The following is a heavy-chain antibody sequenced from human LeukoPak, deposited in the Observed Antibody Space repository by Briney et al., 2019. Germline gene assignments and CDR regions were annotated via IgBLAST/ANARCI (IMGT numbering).Heavy chain of an antibody. D-gene: IGHD1-26*01. CDR1: GFTFSSYS. CDR3: ARDRDGGSYFDY. CDR2: ISSISSYI. V-gene: IGHV3-21*01. J-gene: IGHJ4*02. Sequence: PGGSLRLSCAASGFTFSSYSMNWVRQAPGKGLEWVSSISSISSYIYYADSVKGRFTVSRDNAKNSLYLQMDSLRAEDTAVYYCARDRDGGSYFDYWGQGTLVTVSS.